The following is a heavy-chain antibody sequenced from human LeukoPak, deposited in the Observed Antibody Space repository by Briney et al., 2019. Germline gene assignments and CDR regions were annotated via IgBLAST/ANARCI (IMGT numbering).Heavy chain of an antibody. D-gene: IGHD3-3*01. V-gene: IGHV4-34*01. Sequence: SETLSLTCAVYGGSFSGYYWSWIRQPPGKGREWIGEINHSGSTNYNPSLKSRVTISVDTSKNQFSLKLSSVTAADTAVYYCARARILRSVDYWGQGTLVTVSS. CDR3: ARARILRSVDY. CDR1: GGSFSGYY. J-gene: IGHJ4*02. CDR2: INHSGST.